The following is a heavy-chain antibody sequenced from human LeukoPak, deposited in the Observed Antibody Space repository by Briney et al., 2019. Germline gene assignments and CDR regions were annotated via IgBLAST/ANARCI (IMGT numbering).Heavy chain of an antibody. CDR2: IKHDGSEK. CDR3: ARASYSPNWFDP. CDR1: GCTFSTSW. J-gene: IGHJ5*02. D-gene: IGHD4-11*01. Sequence: GGSLRLSCAASGCTFSTSWMSWVRQAPGKGLEWVANIKHDGSEKYYSAFVKGRSTISRNNTRNSLYQQMNRPRAEHTAVYYCARASYSPNWFDPWRQGALVSV. V-gene: IGHV3-7*01.